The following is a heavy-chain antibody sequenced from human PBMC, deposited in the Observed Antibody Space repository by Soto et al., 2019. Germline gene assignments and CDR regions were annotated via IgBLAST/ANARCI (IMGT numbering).Heavy chain of an antibody. J-gene: IGHJ6*02. V-gene: IGHV4-31*03. D-gene: IGHD3-10*01. CDR2: IYYSGST. CDR1: GGSISSGGYY. CDR3: ARSETLTMVRGVSYYYYGMDV. Sequence: TSETLSLTCTVSGGSISSGGYYWSWIRQHPGKGLEWIGYIYYSGSTYYNPSLKSRVTISVDTSKNQFSLKLSSVTAADTAVYYCARSETLTMVRGVSYYYYGMDVWGQGTTVTVSS.